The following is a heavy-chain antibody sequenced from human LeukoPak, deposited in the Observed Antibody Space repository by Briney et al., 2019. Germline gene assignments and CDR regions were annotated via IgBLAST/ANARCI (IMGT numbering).Heavy chain of an antibody. CDR1: GYTFTSYD. D-gene: IGHD2-15*01. J-gene: IGHJ5*02. Sequence: GSVKVSCKASGYTFTSYDINWVRQATGQGLEWMGWINPNSGNTGYPQKFQGRVTMTRNTSISTAYMELSSLRSEDTAVYYCARGPLRRRSGGGNWFDPWGQGTLVTVSS. CDR3: ARGPLRRRSGGGNWFDP. V-gene: IGHV1-8*01. CDR2: INPNSGNT.